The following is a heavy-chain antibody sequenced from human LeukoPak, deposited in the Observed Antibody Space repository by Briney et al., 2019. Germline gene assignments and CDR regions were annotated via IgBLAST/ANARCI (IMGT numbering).Heavy chain of an antibody. J-gene: IGHJ6*02. CDR3: AKGNRVVAGTNYYYYGMDV. CDR2: ISSSGSTI. Sequence: GGSLRLSCAASGFTFSDYYMSWIRQAPGKGLEWVSYISSSGSTIYYADSVKGRFTISRDNAKNSLYLQMNSLRAEDTAVYYCAKGNRVVAGTNYYYYGMDVWGQGTTVTVSS. D-gene: IGHD6-19*01. CDR1: GFTFSDYY. V-gene: IGHV3-11*01.